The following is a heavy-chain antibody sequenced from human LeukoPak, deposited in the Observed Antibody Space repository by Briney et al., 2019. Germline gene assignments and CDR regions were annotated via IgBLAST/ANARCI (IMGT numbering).Heavy chain of an antibody. J-gene: IGHJ4*02. CDR2: ISAYNGNT. CDR3: ARDNNGDRESFGDQYYFDY. CDR1: GYTFTSYG. Sequence: WASVKVSCKASGYTFTSYGISWVRQAPGQGLEWMGWISAYNGNTNYAQKLQGRVTMTTDTSTSTAYMELSSLRSEDTAVYYCARDNNGDRESFGDQYYFDYWGQGTLVTVSS. V-gene: IGHV1-18*01. D-gene: IGHD3-10*01.